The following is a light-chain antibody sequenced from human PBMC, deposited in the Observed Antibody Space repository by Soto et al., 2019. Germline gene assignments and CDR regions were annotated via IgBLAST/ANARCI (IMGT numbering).Light chain of an antibody. Sequence: AIQMTQSPSSLSASVGDRVTITCRASQGIRNDLGWYQQKPGKAPKLLIYAASSLQSWVPSRFSGSGSGTDFTLTISSLQPEDFSTYYCLQDYNYPFPFGPGTKVDIK. V-gene: IGKV1-6*01. J-gene: IGKJ3*01. CDR3: LQDYNYPFP. CDR2: AAS. CDR1: QGIRND.